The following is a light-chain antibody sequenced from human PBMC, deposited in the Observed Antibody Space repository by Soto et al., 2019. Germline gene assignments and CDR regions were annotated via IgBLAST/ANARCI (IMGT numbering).Light chain of an antibody. CDR3: SSYSGTTSVL. CDR1: SSDIGRYDY. CDR2: EVS. Sequence: QSALTQPASVSGSPGQSITISCTGTSSDIGRYDYVSWYQQHPGKAPKLMISEVSHRPSGVSNRFSGSKSGSTASLTISGLQPEDEAHYYCSSYSGTTSVLFGGGTKVTVL. J-gene: IGLJ2*01. V-gene: IGLV2-14*01.